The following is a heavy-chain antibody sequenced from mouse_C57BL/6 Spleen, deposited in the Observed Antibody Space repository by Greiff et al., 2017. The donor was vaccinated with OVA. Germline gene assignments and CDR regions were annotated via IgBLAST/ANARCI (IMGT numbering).Heavy chain of an antibody. D-gene: IGHD1-1*01. J-gene: IGHJ1*03. Sequence: QVTLKESGPGILQPSQTLSLTCSFSGFSLSTFGMGVGWIRQPSGKGLEWLAHIWWDDDKYYNPALKSRLTISKDTSKNQVFLKIANVDTADTATYYCARTITTVVAPYWYFDVWGTGTTVTVSS. V-gene: IGHV8-8*01. CDR2: IWWDDDK. CDR3: ARTITTVVAPYWYFDV. CDR1: GFSLSTFGMG.